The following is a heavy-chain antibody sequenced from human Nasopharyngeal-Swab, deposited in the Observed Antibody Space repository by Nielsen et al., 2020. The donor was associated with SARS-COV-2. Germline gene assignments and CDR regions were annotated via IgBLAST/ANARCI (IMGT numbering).Heavy chain of an antibody. Sequence: ASVKVSCKASGYTFTSYYMHWVRQAPGQGLEWMGIINPSGGSTNYAQKFQGRVTITADESTSTAYMELSSLRSEDTAVYYCARADTAMVKIFGYYYYMDVWGKGTTVTVSS. CDR2: INPSGGST. V-gene: IGHV1-46*01. D-gene: IGHD5-18*01. CDR3: ARADTAMVKIFGYYYYMDV. J-gene: IGHJ6*03. CDR1: GYTFTSYY.